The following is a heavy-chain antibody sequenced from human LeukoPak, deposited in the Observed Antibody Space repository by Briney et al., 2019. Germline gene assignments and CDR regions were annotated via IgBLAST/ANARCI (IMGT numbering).Heavy chain of an antibody. V-gene: IGHV3-49*03. CDR3: TRGWYSSGWWRIYYYYYMDV. CDR2: IRSKAYGGTT. CDR1: GFTFGDYA. Sequence: PGGSLRLSCTASGFTFGDYAMSWFRQAPGKGLEWVGFIRSKAYGGTTEYAASVKGRFTISRDDSKSIAYLQMNSLKTEDTAVYYCTRGWYSSGWWRIYYYYYMDVWGKGTTVTVSS. D-gene: IGHD6-19*01. J-gene: IGHJ6*03.